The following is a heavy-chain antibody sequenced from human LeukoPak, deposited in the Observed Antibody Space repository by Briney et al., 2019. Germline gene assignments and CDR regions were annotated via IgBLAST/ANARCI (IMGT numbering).Heavy chain of an antibody. D-gene: IGHD2-2*01. Sequence: SETLSLTCTVSGGSISSYYWSWIRQPAGMGLEWIGRIYTSGSTNYNPSLKSRVTMSVDTSKNQFSLKLSSVTAADTAVYYCASGGYCSSTSCYGLDAFDIWGQGTMVTVSS. J-gene: IGHJ3*02. CDR1: GGSISSYY. V-gene: IGHV4-4*07. CDR3: ASGGYCSSTSCYGLDAFDI. CDR2: IYTSGST.